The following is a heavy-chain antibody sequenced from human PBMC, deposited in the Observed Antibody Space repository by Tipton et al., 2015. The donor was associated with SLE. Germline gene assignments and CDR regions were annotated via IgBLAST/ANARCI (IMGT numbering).Heavy chain of an antibody. CDR3: ARSTMVRGVIIDFDY. Sequence: LSLTCAASGFTFSSYWMSWVRQAPGKGLEWVANIKQDGSEKYYVDSVKGRFTISRDNAKNSLYLQMNSLRAEDTAVYYCARSTMVRGVIIDFDYWGQGTLVTVSS. CDR1: GFTFSSYW. CDR2: IKQDGSEK. D-gene: IGHD3-10*01. J-gene: IGHJ4*02. V-gene: IGHV3-7*01.